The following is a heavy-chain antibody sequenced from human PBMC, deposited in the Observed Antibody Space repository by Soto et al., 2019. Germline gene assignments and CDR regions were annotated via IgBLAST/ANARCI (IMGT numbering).Heavy chain of an antibody. D-gene: IGHD3-10*01. CDR2: FSSGSGYI. J-gene: IGHJ6*02. CDR1: VFTFSSYT. V-gene: IGHV3-21*01. CDR3: KRDLKPTFYGSGMDV. Sequence: PGGSLRLTCAASVFTFSSYTMNLVRQSPGKGLEWVSSFSSGSGYIYYADSVKGRVTISRDNAKNSLYLQMNSLRDEDTAVYYCKRDLKPTFYGSGMDVWGQGTTVTVSS.